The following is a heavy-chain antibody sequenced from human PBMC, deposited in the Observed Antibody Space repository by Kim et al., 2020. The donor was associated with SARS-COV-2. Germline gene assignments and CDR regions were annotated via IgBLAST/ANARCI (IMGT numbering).Heavy chain of an antibody. Sequence: SETLSLTCVVSGASISSYSWTWIRQPPGKGLEWIGYIHYSGSTNYSPSLKSRVTMSVDTSKNQSSLKLNSVTAADTAVYYCARGSGWYNPWGQGTLVTV. CDR2: IHYSGST. V-gene: IGHV4-59*01. J-gene: IGHJ5*02. CDR3: ARGSGWYNP. D-gene: IGHD6-19*01. CDR1: GASISSYS.